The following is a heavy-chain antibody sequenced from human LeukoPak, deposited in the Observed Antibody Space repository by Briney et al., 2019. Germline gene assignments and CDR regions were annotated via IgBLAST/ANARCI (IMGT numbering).Heavy chain of an antibody. CDR2: IYYSGST. Sequence: SETLSLTCTVSGGSISSYYWSWIRQPPGRGLEWIGYIYYSGSTNYNPSLKSRVTISVDTSKNQFSLKLSSVTAADTAVYYCARSPDNPYVERLNYYFDYWGQGTLVTVSS. CDR1: GGSISSYY. J-gene: IGHJ4*02. CDR3: ARSPDNPYVERLNYYFDY. D-gene: IGHD1-1*01. V-gene: IGHV4-59*08.